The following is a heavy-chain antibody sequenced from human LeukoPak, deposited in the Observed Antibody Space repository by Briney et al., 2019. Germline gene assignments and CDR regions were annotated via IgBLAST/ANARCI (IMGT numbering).Heavy chain of an antibody. V-gene: IGHV4-30-4*08. CDR1: GGSISSGDYY. Sequence: SETLSLTCTVSGGSISSGDYYWSWIRQPPGKGLEWIGYIYYSGSTYYNPSLKSRVTISVDTSKNQFSLKLSSGTAADTAVYYCARESTRMTLYDSSGYWGQGTLVTVSS. D-gene: IGHD3-22*01. CDR2: IYYSGST. CDR3: ARESTRMTLYDSSGY. J-gene: IGHJ4*02.